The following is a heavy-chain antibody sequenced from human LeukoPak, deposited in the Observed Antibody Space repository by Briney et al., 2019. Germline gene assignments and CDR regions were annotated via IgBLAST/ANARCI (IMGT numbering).Heavy chain of an antibody. Sequence: GGSLRLSCAASGSTFSSYWMSWVRQAPGKGLEWVANIKEDGSEKYYVDSVKGRFTISRDNSKNTLYLQMNSLRAEDTAVYYCAKDLMVRGVLYYFDYWGQGTLVTVSS. J-gene: IGHJ4*02. V-gene: IGHV3-7*01. CDR3: AKDLMVRGVLYYFDY. CDR1: GSTFSSYW. D-gene: IGHD3-10*01. CDR2: IKEDGSEK.